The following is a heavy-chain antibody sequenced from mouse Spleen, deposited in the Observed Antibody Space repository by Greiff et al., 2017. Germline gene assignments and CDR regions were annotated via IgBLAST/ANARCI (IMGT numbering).Heavy chain of an antibody. J-gene: IGHJ2*01. Sequence: QVQLQQSGAELVMPGASVKLSCKASGYTFTSYWMHWVKQRPGQGLEWIGEIDPSDSYTNYNQKFKGKATLTVDKSSSTAYMQLSSLTSEDSAVYYCARSNYYDGSYYFDYWGQGTTLTVSS. CDR3: ARSNYYDGSYYFDY. D-gene: IGHD1-1*01. CDR1: GYTFTSYW. CDR2: IDPSDSYT. V-gene: IGHV1-69*01.